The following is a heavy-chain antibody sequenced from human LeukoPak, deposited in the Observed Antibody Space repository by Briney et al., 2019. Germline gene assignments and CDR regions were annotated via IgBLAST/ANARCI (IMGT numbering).Heavy chain of an antibody. Sequence: GGSLRLSCTVSGFTFDDYAMHWVRHTPGKGLEWVSGITWNRDRIGYGDSVKGRFTISRDNVKNVLYLQMNSLRPEDTALYYCAKDLGSAITSALVLDVWGQGTTVIVS. D-gene: IGHD2-15*01. J-gene: IGHJ6*02. V-gene: IGHV3-9*01. CDR3: AKDLGSAITSALVLDV. CDR2: ITWNRDRI. CDR1: GFTFDDYA.